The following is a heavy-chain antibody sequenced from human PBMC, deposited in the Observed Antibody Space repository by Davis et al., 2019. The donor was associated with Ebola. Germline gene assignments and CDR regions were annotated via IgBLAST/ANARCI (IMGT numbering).Heavy chain of an antibody. J-gene: IGHJ4*02. V-gene: IGHV3-74*01. D-gene: IGHD2-2*02. CDR2: INSDGSST. CDR3: ARGRYCSSTSGYTAFVGH. Sequence: GESLKISCAAPGFTFSSYWMHWVRQAPGKGLVWVSRINSDGSSTSYADSVKGRFTISRDNAKNTLYLQMNSLRAEDTAVYYCARGRYCSSTSGYTAFVGHWGQGTLVTVSS. CDR1: GFTFSSYW.